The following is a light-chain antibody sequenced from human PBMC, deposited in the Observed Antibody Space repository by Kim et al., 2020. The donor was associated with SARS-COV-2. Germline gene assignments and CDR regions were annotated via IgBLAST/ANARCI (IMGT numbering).Light chain of an antibody. CDR2: ATS. Sequence: LSPGERATLSCSASQSVSSSYLAWYQQKPGQAPRLLIYATSTRATGIPDRFSGSGSGTDFTLTISRLEPEDFAVYYCQQYGDSSYTFGQGTKLEIK. CDR3: QQYGDSSYT. V-gene: IGKV3-20*01. J-gene: IGKJ2*01. CDR1: QSVSSSY.